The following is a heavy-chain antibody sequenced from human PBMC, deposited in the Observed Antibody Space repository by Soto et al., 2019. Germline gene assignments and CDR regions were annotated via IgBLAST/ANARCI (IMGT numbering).Heavy chain of an antibody. CDR3: ARLHCSSPNCVPLDP. Sequence: PSETLSLTCIVSGGSIRDDTYYWGWIRQPPGKGLEWIGSIYYSGTSSYNPSLKSRVTMSVDTSKKQLSLRLSSVTAADTAVYYCARLHCSSPNCVPLDPWGQGTLVTVSS. V-gene: IGHV4-39*01. D-gene: IGHD2-2*01. J-gene: IGHJ5*02. CDR1: GGSIRDDTYY. CDR2: IYYSGTS.